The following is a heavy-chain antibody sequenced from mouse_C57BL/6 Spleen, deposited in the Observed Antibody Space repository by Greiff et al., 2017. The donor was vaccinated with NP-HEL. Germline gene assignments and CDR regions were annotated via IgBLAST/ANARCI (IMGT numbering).Heavy chain of an antibody. Sequence: VQLQQSGAELVKPGASVKLSCKASGYTFTSYWMHWVKQRPGQGLEWIGMIHPNSGSTNYNEKFKSKATLTVDKSSSTAYMQLSSLTSEDSAVYYCARAEMGYAMDYWGQGTSVTVSS. CDR1: GYTFTSYW. CDR2: IHPNSGST. J-gene: IGHJ4*01. V-gene: IGHV1-64*01. CDR3: ARAEMGYAMDY.